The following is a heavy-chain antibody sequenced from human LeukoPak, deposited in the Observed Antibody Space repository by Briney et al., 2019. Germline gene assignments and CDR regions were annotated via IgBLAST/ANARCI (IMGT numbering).Heavy chain of an antibody. CDR1: GFTFSSYS. V-gene: IGHV3-21*01. D-gene: IGHD3-22*01. Sequence: GGSLRLSCAASGFTFSSYSMNWVRQAPGKGLEWVSSISSSSSYIYYADSVKGRFTISRDNAKNSLYLQMNSLRAEDTAVYYCASAFAGAGDYDSSGPRQAFDIWGRGTMVTVSS. CDR3: ASAFAGAGDYDSSGPRQAFDI. CDR2: ISSSSSYI. J-gene: IGHJ3*02.